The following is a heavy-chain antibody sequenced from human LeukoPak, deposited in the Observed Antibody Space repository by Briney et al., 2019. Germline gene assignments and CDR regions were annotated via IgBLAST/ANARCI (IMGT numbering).Heavy chain of an antibody. CDR1: GGSLSSFY. Sequence: TETLSLTCTVSGGSLSSFYWSWIRQPPGKELQWIGYISYKGRTNYNPSLKSRVTMSVDTSKRQFSLNLTSLTAADTGVYYCARGGNWNDAFEYWGQGILITVSS. CDR2: ISYKGRT. J-gene: IGHJ4*02. D-gene: IGHD1-20*01. CDR3: ARGGNWNDAFEY. V-gene: IGHV4-59*08.